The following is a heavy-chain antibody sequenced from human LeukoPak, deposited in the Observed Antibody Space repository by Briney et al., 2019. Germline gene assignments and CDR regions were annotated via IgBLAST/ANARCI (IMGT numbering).Heavy chain of an antibody. CDR3: ARGKDAYCSSTSCSFDP. J-gene: IGHJ5*02. Sequence: SVKVSCKASGGTFSSYAISWVRQAPGQGLEWMGGIIPIFGTANYAQKFQGRVTITADESTGTAYMELSSLRSEDTAVYYCARGKDAYCSSTSCSFDPWGQGTLVTVSS. CDR1: GGTFSSYA. CDR2: IIPIFGTA. V-gene: IGHV1-69*13. D-gene: IGHD2-2*01.